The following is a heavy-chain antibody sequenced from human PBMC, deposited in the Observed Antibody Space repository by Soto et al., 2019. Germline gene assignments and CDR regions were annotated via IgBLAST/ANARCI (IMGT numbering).Heavy chain of an antibody. CDR1: GFTFSSYW. Sequence: GGSLRLSCATSGFTFSSYWMHCFRQVPGKGLVWVSHINPDGSVRNYADSVKGRFTISRDNAKNTVYLQMNSLRAEDTAVYYCARGATTFPGDFVDYWGQGTLVTVSS. CDR3: ARGATTFPGDFVDY. D-gene: IGHD4-17*01. V-gene: IGHV3-74*01. CDR2: INPDGSVR. J-gene: IGHJ4*02.